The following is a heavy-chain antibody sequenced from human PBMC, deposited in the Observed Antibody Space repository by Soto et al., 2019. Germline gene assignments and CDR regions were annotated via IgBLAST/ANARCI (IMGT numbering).Heavy chain of an antibody. J-gene: IGHJ6*02. CDR2: ICYDGSNI. V-gene: IGHV3-33*01. CDR3: AREYGSGSYFYYGMDV. Sequence: GGSLRLSCAASGFTFSSYGMHWVRQAPGKGLECVAVICYDGSNIYYADSVKGRFTFSRDNSKNTLYLQMNSLRAEDTAVYYCAREYGSGSYFYYGMDVWGQGTTVTVSS. CDR1: GFTFSSYG. D-gene: IGHD3-10*01.